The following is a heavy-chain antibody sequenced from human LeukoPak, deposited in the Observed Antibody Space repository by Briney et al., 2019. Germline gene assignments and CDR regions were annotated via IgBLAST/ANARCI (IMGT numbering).Heavy chain of an antibody. CDR2: INHSGST. Sequence: LETLSLTCAVYGGSFSGYYWSWIRRPPGKGLEWIGEINHSGSTNYNPSLKSRVTISVDTSKNQFSLKLSSVTAADTAVYYCARGSPYYYDSSGLYYFDYWGQGTLVTVSP. CDR1: GGSFSGYY. CDR3: ARGSPYYYDSSGLYYFDY. V-gene: IGHV4-34*01. J-gene: IGHJ4*02. D-gene: IGHD3-22*01.